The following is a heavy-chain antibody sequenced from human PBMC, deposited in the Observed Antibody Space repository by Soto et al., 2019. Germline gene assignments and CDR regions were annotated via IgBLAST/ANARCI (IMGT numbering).Heavy chain of an antibody. D-gene: IGHD2-2*01. V-gene: IGHV3-49*03. CDR2: IRSKAYGGTT. CDR3: TGGGEFVVVPAATDAFDI. Sequence: GGSLRLSWTASGFTFGDYAMSWFRQAPGKGLEWVGFIRSKAYGGTTEYAASVKGRFTISRDDSKSIAYLQMNSLKTEDTAVYYCTGGGEFVVVPAATDAFDIWGQGTMVTVS. CDR1: GFTFGDYA. J-gene: IGHJ3*02.